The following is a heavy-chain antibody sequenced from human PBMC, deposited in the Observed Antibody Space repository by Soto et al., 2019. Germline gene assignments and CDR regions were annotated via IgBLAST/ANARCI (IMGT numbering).Heavy chain of an antibody. D-gene: IGHD3-3*01. V-gene: IGHV1-3*01. CDR3: ARALDFWSAYFDY. CDR2: INAGNGNT. J-gene: IGHJ4*02. CDR1: GYTFTSYA. Sequence: GASVKVSCKASGYTFTSYAMHWVRQAPGQRLEWMGWINAGNGNTKYSQKFQGRVTITRDTSASTAYMELNSLRTEDTAVYYCARALDFWSAYFDYWGQGSLVTVSS.